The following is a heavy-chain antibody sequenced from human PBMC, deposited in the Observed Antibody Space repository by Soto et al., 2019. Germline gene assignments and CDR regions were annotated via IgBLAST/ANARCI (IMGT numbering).Heavy chain of an antibody. CDR1: GGTFSSYA. V-gene: IGHV1-69*13. CDR2: IIPIFGTA. D-gene: IGHD3-22*01. Sequence: ASVKVSCKASGGTFSSYAISWVRQAPGQGLEWMGGIIPIFGTANYAQKFQGRVTITADESTSTAYMELSSLRSEDTAVYYCARRVGVDYYDSSGFNWFDPWGQGTLVTVSS. J-gene: IGHJ5*02. CDR3: ARRVGVDYYDSSGFNWFDP.